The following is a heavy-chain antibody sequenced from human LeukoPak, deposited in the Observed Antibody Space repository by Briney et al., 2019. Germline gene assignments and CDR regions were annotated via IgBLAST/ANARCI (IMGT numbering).Heavy chain of an antibody. CDR3: ARDSYYYDSSGYLDPSDAFDI. CDR2: INSDGSRT. J-gene: IGHJ3*02. CDR1: GFTFSSYW. Sequence: GGSLRLSCAASGFTFSSYWMHWVRQAPGKGLVWVSRINSDGSRTTYADSVKGRFTISRDNAKNTLYLQMNSLRAEDTAVYYCARDSYYYDSSGYLDPSDAFDIWGQGTMVTVSS. V-gene: IGHV3-74*01. D-gene: IGHD3-22*01.